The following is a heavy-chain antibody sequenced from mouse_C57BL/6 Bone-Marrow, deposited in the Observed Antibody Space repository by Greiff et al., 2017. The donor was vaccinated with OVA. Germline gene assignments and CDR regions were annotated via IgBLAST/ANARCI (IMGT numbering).Heavy chain of an antibody. CDR2: IHPSDSDT. D-gene: IGHD2-4*01. CDR1: GHTFTSYW. CDR3: TTIYYDYGRDFDV. V-gene: IGHV1-74*01. Sequence: VQLQQPGAELVKPGASVKVSCKASGHTFTSYWMHWVKQRPGQGLEWIGRIHPSDSDTNYNQKFKGKATLTVDKSSSTAYMQLSSLTSEDSAVYYCTTIYYDYGRDFDVWGTGTTVTVSS. J-gene: IGHJ1*03.